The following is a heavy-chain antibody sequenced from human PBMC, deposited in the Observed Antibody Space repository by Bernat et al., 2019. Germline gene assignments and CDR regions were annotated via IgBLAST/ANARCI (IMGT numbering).Heavy chain of an antibody. J-gene: IGHJ3*02. CDR2: INWNGGST. D-gene: IGHD6-19*01. V-gene: IGHV3-20*04. CDR3: ARDERYSSGGGGLDAFDI. CDR1: GFTFDDYG. Sequence: EVQLVESGGGVVRPGGSLRLSCAASGFTFDDYGMSWVRQAPGKGLEWVSGINWNGGSTGYADSVKGRFTISRDNAKNTLYLQMNSLRAEDTAVYYCARDERYSSGGGGLDAFDIWGQGTMVTVSS.